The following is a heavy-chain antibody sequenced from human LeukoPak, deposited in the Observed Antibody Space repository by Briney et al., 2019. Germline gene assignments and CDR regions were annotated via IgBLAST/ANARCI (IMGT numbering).Heavy chain of an antibody. CDR3: TREDNWYFDL. CDR2: VSTDSTYT. CDR1: GFTFSDYY. V-gene: IGHV3-11*05. J-gene: IGHJ2*01. Sequence: GGSLRLSCTASGFTFSDYYMTWIRQAPGKGLEWLSYVSTDSTYTNYADSVKGRFTISRDDAKSSLYLQLNSLTAEDTAVYYCTREDNWYFDLWGRGTLVTVSS.